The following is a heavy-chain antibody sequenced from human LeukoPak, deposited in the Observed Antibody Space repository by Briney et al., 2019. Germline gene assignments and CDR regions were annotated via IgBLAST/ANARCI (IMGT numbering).Heavy chain of an antibody. D-gene: IGHD7-27*01. CDR3: AKDGGLWVSAHWGDS. CDR2: ITTGGPNT. J-gene: IGHJ4*02. Sequence: GGSLRLSCTASGFTFTSYTMSWVRQAPGKGLEWVSTITTGGPNTYYADSVKGRFTVSKDASKNTLYLQMTSLRAEDAAVYYCAKDGGLWVSAHWGDSWGRGTLVTVSS. CDR1: GFTFTSYT. V-gene: IGHV3-23*01.